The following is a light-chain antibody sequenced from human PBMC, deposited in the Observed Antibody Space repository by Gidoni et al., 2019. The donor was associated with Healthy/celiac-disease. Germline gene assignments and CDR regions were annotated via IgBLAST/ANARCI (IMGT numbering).Light chain of an antibody. CDR1: QSVSSSY. CDR3: QQYGSSYT. CDR2: GAS. J-gene: IGKJ2*01. V-gene: IGKV3-20*01. Sequence: QSPGTLSLSPGERATLPCRASQSVSSSYLAWYQQKPGQAPRLLIHGASSRATGIPDFTLTISRLEPEDFAVYYCQQYGSSYTFGQGTKLEIK.